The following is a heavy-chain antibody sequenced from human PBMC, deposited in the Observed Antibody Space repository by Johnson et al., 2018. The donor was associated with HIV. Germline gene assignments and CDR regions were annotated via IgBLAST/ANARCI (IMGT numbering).Heavy chain of an antibody. D-gene: IGHD2-21*01. CDR3: GRGGGGAYCGGDCSNDAFDI. CDR2: ISYDGSNT. J-gene: IGHJ3*02. CDR1: GFTFSSYA. V-gene: IGHV3-30*04. Sequence: QVQLVESGGGVVQPGRSLRLSCAASGFTFSSYAMHWVRQAPGTGLEWVAVISYDGSNTYYADSVKARFTISSDHSKNTLYLQHNSLSAEDTAVYSCGRGGGGAYCGGDCSNDAFDIWGQGTMVTVSS.